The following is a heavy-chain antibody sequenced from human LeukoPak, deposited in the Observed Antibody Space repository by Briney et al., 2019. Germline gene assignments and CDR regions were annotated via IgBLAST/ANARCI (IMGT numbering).Heavy chain of an antibody. Sequence: ASVKVSCKASGYTFTSYGISWVRQAPGQGLEWMGWISAYSGNTNYAQKLQGRVTMTTDTSTSTAYMELRSLRSDDTAVYYCARDRGRVQTENFDYWGQGTLVTVSS. J-gene: IGHJ4*02. V-gene: IGHV1-18*01. CDR3: ARDRGRVQTENFDY. CDR2: ISAYSGNT. CDR1: GYTFTSYG. D-gene: IGHD1-1*01.